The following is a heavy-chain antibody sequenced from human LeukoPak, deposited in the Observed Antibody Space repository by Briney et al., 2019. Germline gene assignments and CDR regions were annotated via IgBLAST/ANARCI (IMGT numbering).Heavy chain of an antibody. CDR3: ARFSGIYFDY. D-gene: IGHD3-10*01. CDR1: GGTFNSYA. V-gene: IGHV1-69*06. CDR2: IIPMFGTA. Sequence: ASVKVSFKASGGTFNSYAISWVRQAPGQGLEWMGGIIPMFGTANYAQKFQGRVTITADKSTSTAYKELSSLRSEDTAVYYCARFSGIYFDYWGQGTLVTVSS. J-gene: IGHJ4*02.